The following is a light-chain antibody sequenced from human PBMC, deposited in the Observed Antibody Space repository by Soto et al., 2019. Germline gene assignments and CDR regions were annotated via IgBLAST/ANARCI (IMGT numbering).Light chain of an antibody. CDR1: SSNIGAGND. J-gene: IGLJ1*01. V-gene: IGLV1-40*01. CDR3: QSYDSSLSSYV. Sequence: QSVLTQPPSVSGAPGQRVTISCTGSSSNIGAGNDVHWYLQLPGTAPKLLIYANSYRPSGVPDRFSGSKSGTSASLAITGLQADDEADYYFQSYDSSLSSYVFGTGTKLTVL. CDR2: ANS.